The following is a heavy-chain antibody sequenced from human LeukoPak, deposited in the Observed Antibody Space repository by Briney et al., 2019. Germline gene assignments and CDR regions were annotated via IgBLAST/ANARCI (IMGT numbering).Heavy chain of an antibody. CDR2: ISYSGST. D-gene: IGHD5-18*01. V-gene: IGHV4-59*01. CDR3: ARDSYNYGSGSLDY. Sequence: SETLSLTCAVSGGSIDRYYWTWLRQPPGEGLEWVGQISYSGSTNYNPSLKSRATISVDMSRNQFSLKLNSVTAADTAVYYCARDSYNYGSGSLDYWGQGTLVTVSS. J-gene: IGHJ4*02. CDR1: GGSIDRYY.